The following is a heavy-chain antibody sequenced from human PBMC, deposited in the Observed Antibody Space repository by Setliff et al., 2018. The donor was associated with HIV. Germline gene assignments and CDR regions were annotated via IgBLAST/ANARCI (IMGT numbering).Heavy chain of an antibody. Sequence: SETLSLTCTVSGGSMSSSSYYWGWIRQTPDKGLEWIGTIYYSGATYYNPSLTSRVTISVDTSRNQFSLKLRSVTAADTAAYYCARLGYGYDYNSAYWGQGTLVTVSS. J-gene: IGHJ4*02. CDR3: ARLGYGYDYNSAY. CDR2: IYYSGAT. V-gene: IGHV4-39*01. CDR1: GGSMSSSSYY. D-gene: IGHD3-22*01.